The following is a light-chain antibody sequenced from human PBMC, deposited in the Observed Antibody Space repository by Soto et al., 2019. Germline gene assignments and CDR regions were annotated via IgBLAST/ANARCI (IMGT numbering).Light chain of an antibody. V-gene: IGLV2-14*01. CDR3: SSYTSSDTPYV. CDR1: SSDVGDYKY. Sequence: QSALTQPASVSGSPGQSITISCTGSSSDVGDYKYVSWYQQHPDKAPKLLIYVNSNRPSGVSNLFSGSKSGNTASLTISGLQAEDEADYYCSSYTSSDTPYVFGTGTKLTVL. CDR2: VNS. J-gene: IGLJ1*01.